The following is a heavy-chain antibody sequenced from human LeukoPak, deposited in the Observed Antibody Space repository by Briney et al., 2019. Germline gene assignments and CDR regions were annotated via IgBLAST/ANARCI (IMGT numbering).Heavy chain of an antibody. J-gene: IGHJ6*02. CDR1: GYTFTGYY. CDR2: INPNSGGT. Sequence: GASVKVCCKASGYTFTGYYMHWVRQAPGQGLEWMGWINPNSGGTNYAQKFQGRVTMTRDTSISTAYMELSRLRSDDTAVYYCARVGFLEWLSLTVTNYYYGMDVWGQGTTVTVSS. V-gene: IGHV1-2*02. D-gene: IGHD3-3*02. CDR3: ARVGFLEWLSLTVTNYYYGMDV.